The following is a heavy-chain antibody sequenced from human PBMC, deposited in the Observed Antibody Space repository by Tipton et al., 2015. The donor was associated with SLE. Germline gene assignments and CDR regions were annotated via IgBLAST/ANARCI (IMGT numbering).Heavy chain of an antibody. V-gene: IGHV3-21*01. J-gene: IGHJ3*02. Sequence: SLRLSCAASGFTFNTYSMNWVRQAPWKGLEWVSSISSGSSYIYYADSVKGRFTISRDNAKNSLYLQMNSLRAEDTAVYYCARDRDQHVALDAFDIWGQGTRVTVSS. CDR3: ARDRDQHVALDAFDI. D-gene: IGHD3-10*01. CDR2: ISSGSSYI. CDR1: GFTFNTYS.